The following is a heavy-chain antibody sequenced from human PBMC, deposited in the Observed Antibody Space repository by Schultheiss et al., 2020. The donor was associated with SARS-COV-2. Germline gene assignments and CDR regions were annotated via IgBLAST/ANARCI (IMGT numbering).Heavy chain of an antibody. CDR3: ARHSPYGSGRGVWFDP. CDR2: VSNSGDP. J-gene: IGHJ5*02. CDR1: GESFSDFY. Sequence: SQTLSLTCGVHGESFSDFYWTWVRQPPGQGLEWIGSVSNSGDPYYSPSLMSRVTISMDTSKNHFSLRLSSVTAADTAVYFCARHSPYGSGRGVWFDPWGQGTLVTVSS. D-gene: IGHD3-10*01. V-gene: IGHV4-34*01.